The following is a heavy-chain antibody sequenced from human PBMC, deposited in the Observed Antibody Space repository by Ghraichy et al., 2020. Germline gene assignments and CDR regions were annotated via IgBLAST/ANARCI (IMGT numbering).Heavy chain of an antibody. J-gene: IGHJ4*02. Sequence: GRSLRLSCAASGFSFTDYWMHWVRQTPGRGLEWVSHLNIDGTTVNYADSVKGRFTISRDNAKNTMYLQMISLTVEDTAVYYCVRSYKDGLRHFDYWGQGTMVTVYS. D-gene: IGHD1-14*01. V-gene: IGHV3-74*01. CDR1: GFSFTDYW. CDR3: VRSYKDGLRHFDY. CDR2: LNIDGTTV.